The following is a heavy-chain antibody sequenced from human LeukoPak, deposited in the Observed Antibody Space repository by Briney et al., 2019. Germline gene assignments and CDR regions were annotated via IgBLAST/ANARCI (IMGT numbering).Heavy chain of an antibody. CDR2: LSSSGSTI. Sequence: PGGSLRLSCAASGFTFSSYEMNWVRQAPGKGLEWVSYLSSSGSTIYYADSVKGRFTISRDNAKNSLYLQMNSLRAEDTAVYYCAAFIAVAGTYYFDYWGQGTLVTVSS. J-gene: IGHJ4*02. CDR3: AAFIAVAGTYYFDY. CDR1: GFTFSSYE. V-gene: IGHV3-48*03. D-gene: IGHD6-19*01.